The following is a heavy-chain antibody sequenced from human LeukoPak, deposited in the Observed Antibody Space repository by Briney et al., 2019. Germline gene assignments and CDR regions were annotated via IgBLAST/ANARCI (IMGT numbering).Heavy chain of an antibody. J-gene: IGHJ1*01. Sequence: PGGSLRLSWAASGLSFRSYEVNWVRQAPGKGLEWVSSIDYEGGRGHYADSVKGRFTISRDNSNNTLFLHLNSLRGEDTAVYYCTRNSGWYGLSWGQGTLVTVSS. V-gene: IGHV3-33*08. CDR1: GLSFRSYE. D-gene: IGHD6-19*01. CDR2: IDYEGGRG. CDR3: TRNSGWYGLS.